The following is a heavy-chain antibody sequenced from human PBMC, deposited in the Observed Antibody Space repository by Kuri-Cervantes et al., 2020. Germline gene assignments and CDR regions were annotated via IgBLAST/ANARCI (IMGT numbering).Heavy chain of an antibody. CDR2: INAGNGNT. CDR3: ARGAPWQLPRWFDP. J-gene: IGHJ5*02. V-gene: IGHV1-3*01. D-gene: IGHD4-23*01. Sequence: ASVKVSCKASGYTFTSYGISWVRQAPGQGLEWMGWINAGNGNTKYSQKFQGRVTITRDTSASTAYMELSSLRSQDTAVYYCARGAPWQLPRWFDPWGQGTLVTVSS. CDR1: GYTFTSYG.